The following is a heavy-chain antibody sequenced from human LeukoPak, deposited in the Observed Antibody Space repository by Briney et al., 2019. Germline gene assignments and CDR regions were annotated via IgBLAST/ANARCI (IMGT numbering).Heavy chain of an antibody. V-gene: IGHV1-18*01. Sequence: EASVKVSCKASGYTLTTYGISWVRQAPGQGLEWMGWISAYNGNTNYAQKLQGRVTMTTDTSTSTAYMELRSLRSDDTAVYYCARVTIGSGGHNWFDPWGQGTLVTVSS. CDR3: ARVTIGSGGHNWFDP. CDR1: GYTLTTYG. D-gene: IGHD3-10*01. CDR2: ISAYNGNT. J-gene: IGHJ5*02.